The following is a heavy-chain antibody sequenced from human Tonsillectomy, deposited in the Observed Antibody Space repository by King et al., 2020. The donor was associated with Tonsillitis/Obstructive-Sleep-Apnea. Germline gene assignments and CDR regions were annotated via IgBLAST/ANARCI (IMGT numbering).Heavy chain of an antibody. Sequence: VQLVESGGGVVQPGRSLRLFCAASGFTFSSYGMHGVRQAPGKGLEGVADISYDGSNKYYADSVKGRFTISTDNSKNTLYMQMNSLRAEDTAVYYCSKDPSPDYSSGDDYWGQGTLVTVSS. V-gene: IGHV3-30*18. D-gene: IGHD3-10*01. CDR3: SKDPSPDYSSGDDY. J-gene: IGHJ4*02. CDR2: ISYDGSNK. CDR1: GFTFSSYG.